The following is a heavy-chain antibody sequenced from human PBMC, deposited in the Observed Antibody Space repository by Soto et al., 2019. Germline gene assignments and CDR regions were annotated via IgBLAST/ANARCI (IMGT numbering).Heavy chain of an antibody. V-gene: IGHV3-23*01. D-gene: IGHD5-12*01. CDR3: AKGALVATTATFVDY. Sequence: EVQLLESGGDLVQPGGSLRLSCVASGFTFSNHAMSWVLQAPGKGLEWVSAIYGDGLRTYYTDSVKGRFTISRDITKSTLYLQMNSLRAEGTALYCCAKGALVATTATFVDYWGQGTLVTVSS. CDR2: IYGDGLRT. J-gene: IGHJ4*02. CDR1: GFTFSNHA.